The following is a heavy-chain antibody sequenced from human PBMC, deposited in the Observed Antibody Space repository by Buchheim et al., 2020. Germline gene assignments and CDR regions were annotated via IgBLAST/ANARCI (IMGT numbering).Heavy chain of an antibody. V-gene: IGHV3-23*01. J-gene: IGHJ4*02. Sequence: EVQLLESGGGLVQPGGSLRLSCAASGFTFSSYAMSWVRQAPGKELEWVSAISGSGGSTYYADSVKGRFTISRDNSKNTLYGQMNSLRAEDTAIYYCAKEGDYYRPYSRGHFDYWGQGTL. CDR2: ISGSGGST. CDR1: GFTFSSYA. CDR3: AKEGDYYRPYSRGHFDY. D-gene: IGHD3-22*01.